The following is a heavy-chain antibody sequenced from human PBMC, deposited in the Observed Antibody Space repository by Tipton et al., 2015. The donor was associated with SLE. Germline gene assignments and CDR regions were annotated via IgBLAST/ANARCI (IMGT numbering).Heavy chain of an antibody. CDR2: IDYTGTT. J-gene: IGHJ4*02. CDR1: GDSSSVATYY. D-gene: IGHD7-27*01. V-gene: IGHV4-39*01. Sequence: TLSLTCSFSGDSSSVATYYWAWIRPPPGKDLAWVGSIDYTGTTYDNPSLKSRVTMSLDTSRNQLSLRVRSVTAADTAVYYCVIITGEFHFDHWGQGRLVTVSS. CDR3: VIITGEFHFDH.